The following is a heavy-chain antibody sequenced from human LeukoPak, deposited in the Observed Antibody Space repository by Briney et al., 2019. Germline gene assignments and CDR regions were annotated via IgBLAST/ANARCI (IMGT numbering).Heavy chain of an antibody. V-gene: IGHV1-69-2*01. J-gene: IGHJ4*02. Sequence: ASVKVSCKASGYTFTGYYMHWVQQAPGEGLEWMGLVDPEDGETIYAEKFQGRVTITADTSTDTAYMELSSLRSEDTAVYYCATNEGHYWGQGTLVTVSS. CDR2: VDPEDGET. CDR3: ATNEGHY. CDR1: GYTFTGYY. D-gene: IGHD1-1*01.